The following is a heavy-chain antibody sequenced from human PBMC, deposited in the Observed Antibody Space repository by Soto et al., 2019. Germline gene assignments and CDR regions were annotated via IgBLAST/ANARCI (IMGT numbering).Heavy chain of an antibody. Sequence: GGSLRLSCAASGFTFRSYAMSWVRQAPGKGLEWVSAISGSGGSTYYADSVKGRFTISRDNSKNTLYLQMNSLRAEDTAVYYCAKGLNWNYDAFDIWGQGTMVTVSS. CDR2: ISGSGGST. D-gene: IGHD1-7*01. CDR3: AKGLNWNYDAFDI. CDR1: GFTFRSYA. V-gene: IGHV3-23*01. J-gene: IGHJ3*02.